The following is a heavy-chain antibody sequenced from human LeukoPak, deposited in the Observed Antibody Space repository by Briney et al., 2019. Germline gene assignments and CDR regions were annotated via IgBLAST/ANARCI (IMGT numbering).Heavy chain of an antibody. J-gene: IGHJ3*02. V-gene: IGHV3-23*01. CDR2: IIGSGGRT. CDR1: GFTFSNYA. D-gene: IGHD3-22*01. Sequence: GGPLRLSCAAPGFTFSNYAMNWFRQAPGKGLEWVSNIIGSGGRTHYADSVQGRFTISRDNSKNTLYLQMNSLRAEDTAVYYCAKARSESSAHSFDMWGQGTLVTVSS. CDR3: AKARSESSAHSFDM.